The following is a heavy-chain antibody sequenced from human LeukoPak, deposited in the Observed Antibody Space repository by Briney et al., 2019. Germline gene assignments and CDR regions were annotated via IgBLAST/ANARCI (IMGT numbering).Heavy chain of an antibody. V-gene: IGHV5-51*01. CDR3: ARHMAGYYGSGSPLYYMDV. D-gene: IGHD3-10*01. J-gene: IGHJ6*03. CDR1: GYSFTSYW. Sequence: GESLKISCKGSGYSFTSYWIGWVRQMPGKGLEWVGIIYPGDSDTRYSPSFQGQVTISADKSISTAYLQWSSLKASDTAMYYCARHMAGYYGSGSPLYYMDVWGKGTTVTISS. CDR2: IYPGDSDT.